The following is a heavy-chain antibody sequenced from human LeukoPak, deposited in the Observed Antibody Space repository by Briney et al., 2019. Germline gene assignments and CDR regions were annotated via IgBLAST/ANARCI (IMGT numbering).Heavy chain of an antibody. Sequence: GGSLRLSCAASGFTFSSYSMNWVRQAPGKGLEWVSSISSSSSYIYYADSVKGRFTISRGNAKNSLYLRMNSLRAEDTAVYYCASSLSRGYSGYEHWGQGTLVTVSS. CDR3: ASSLSRGYSGYEH. V-gene: IGHV3-21*01. CDR2: ISSSSSYI. CDR1: GFTFSSYS. J-gene: IGHJ4*02. D-gene: IGHD5-12*01.